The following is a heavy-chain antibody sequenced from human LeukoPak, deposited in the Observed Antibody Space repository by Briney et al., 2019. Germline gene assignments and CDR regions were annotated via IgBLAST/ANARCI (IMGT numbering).Heavy chain of an antibody. CDR1: GDSVSINSAA. J-gene: IGHJ4*02. CDR3: SRYSSSSWSTSSHY. Sequence: SQTLSLTSAISGDSVSINSAAWNWIRQSPSRGLEWLGRTYYRSKWYNDYAVSVKSRITINPNTSKNQFSLQLNSVTPEDTAVYYYSRYSSSSWSTSSHYWARTTRLTL. D-gene: IGHD6-13*01. V-gene: IGHV6-1*01. CDR2: TYYRSKWYN.